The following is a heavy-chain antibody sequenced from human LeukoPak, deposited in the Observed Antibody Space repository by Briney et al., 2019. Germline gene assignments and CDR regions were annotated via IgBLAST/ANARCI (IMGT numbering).Heavy chain of an antibody. D-gene: IGHD3-22*01. CDR2: IRSKAYGGTT. CDR3: SRAMIVVVIENWCDP. J-gene: IGHJ5*02. Sequence: GGSLRLSCTASGFTFGDYAMSWFRQAPGKGLEWVGFIRSKAYGGTTEYAASVKGRFTISRDDSKSIAYLQMNSLKTEDTAVYYCSRAMIVVVIENWCDPWGQGTLVTVSS. CDR1: GFTFGDYA. V-gene: IGHV3-49*03.